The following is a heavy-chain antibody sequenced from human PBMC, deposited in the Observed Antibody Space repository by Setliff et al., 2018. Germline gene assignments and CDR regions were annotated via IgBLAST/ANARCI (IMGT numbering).Heavy chain of an antibody. CDR3: ARGEHIVSGDFYHYIDV. CDR1: GYTFTAYY. V-gene: IGHV1-2*02. Sequence: ASVKVSCKASGYTFTAYYIHWVRQAPGQGLEWMGWINPNAGNINYIQKFQGRVTMTRDTSTSTAYMELRRLKSDGTAVYYCARGEHIVSGDFYHYIDVWGKGTTVTVSS. D-gene: IGHD2-15*01. CDR2: INPNAGNI. J-gene: IGHJ6*03.